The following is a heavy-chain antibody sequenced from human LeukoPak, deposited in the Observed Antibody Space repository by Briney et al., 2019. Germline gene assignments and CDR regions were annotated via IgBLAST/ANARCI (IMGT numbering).Heavy chain of an antibody. Sequence: GALRLSCAASGFTVSSNYMNWVRQAPGKGLEWVSFIYSGGSTYYADYVKGRFTICRDNSKNTLYIQMNSMRAEDTAVYYCARDSMSIAAAGYWGQGTLVTVS. CDR3: ARDSMSIAAAGY. CDR1: GFTVSSNY. CDR2: IYSGGST. J-gene: IGHJ4*02. D-gene: IGHD6-13*01. V-gene: IGHV3-66*01.